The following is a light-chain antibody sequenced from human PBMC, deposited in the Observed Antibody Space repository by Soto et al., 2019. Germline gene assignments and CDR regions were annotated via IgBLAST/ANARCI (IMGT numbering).Light chain of an antibody. Sequence: QSALTQPASVSGSPGQSITISCNGTSSDVGGYNYVSWYQQHPGKAPKLMIYEVSNRPSGVSNRFSGSKSGNTASLTISGLQAEDEADYYCNSYTSSNTLNGVFGGGTKLTVL. CDR2: EVS. CDR1: SSDVGGYNY. J-gene: IGLJ3*02. V-gene: IGLV2-14*01. CDR3: NSYTSSNTLNGV.